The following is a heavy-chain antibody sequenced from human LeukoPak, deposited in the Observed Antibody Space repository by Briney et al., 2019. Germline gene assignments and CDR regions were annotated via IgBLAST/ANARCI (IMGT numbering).Heavy chain of an antibody. V-gene: IGHV3-21*01. CDR1: GFTFSSYS. Sequence: PGGSLRLSCAASGFTFSSYSMNWVRQAPGKGLEWVSSISSSSSYIYYADSVKGRFTISRDNAKNSLYLQMNSLRAEDTAVYYCARFFKFGGSFDYWGQGTLVTVSS. D-gene: IGHD1-26*01. CDR2: ISSSSSYI. CDR3: ARFFKFGGSFDY. J-gene: IGHJ4*02.